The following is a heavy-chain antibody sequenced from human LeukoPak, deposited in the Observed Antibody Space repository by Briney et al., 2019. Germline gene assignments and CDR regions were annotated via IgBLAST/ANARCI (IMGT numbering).Heavy chain of an antibody. D-gene: IGHD3-22*01. CDR1: EYTFTSYY. CDR2: INPSGGST. J-gene: IGHJ4*02. V-gene: IGHV1-46*01. CDR3: ARVSDRLYYYDSSGGLDY. Sequence: ASVKVSCKASEYTFTSYYMHWVRQAPGQGLEWMGIINPSGGSTSYAQKFQGRVTMTRDTSTSTVYMELSSLRSEDTAVYYCARVSDRLYYYDSSGGLDYWGQGTLVTVSS.